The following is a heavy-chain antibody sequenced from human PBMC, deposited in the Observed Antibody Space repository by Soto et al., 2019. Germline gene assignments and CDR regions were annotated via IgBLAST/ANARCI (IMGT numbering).Heavy chain of an antibody. CDR2: IYYSGST. V-gene: IGHV4-59*08. D-gene: IGHD3-3*01. CDR1: AGSISTYY. CDR3: PRHAPPRFLEWDY. Sequence: QVQLQESGPGLVKPSETLSLTCTVSAGSISTYYWSWIRQPPGKGLEWIGNIYYSGSTNYNPSLKSRVTISVDTSKNQFSLKLSSVTAADTAVYYCPRHAPPRFLEWDYWGQGTLVSVSS. J-gene: IGHJ4*02.